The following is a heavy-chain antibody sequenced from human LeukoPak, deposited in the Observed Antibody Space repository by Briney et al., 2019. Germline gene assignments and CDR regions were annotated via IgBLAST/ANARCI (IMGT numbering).Heavy chain of an antibody. V-gene: IGHV3-23*01. CDR3: AKVSRGIVAAMDV. Sequence: GGSLRLSCAASGFTFSSFAMSWVRQAPGKGLEWVSAISGSGGATYYADSVKGRVTISRDNSKNTLYLQMNSLRAEDTAVYYCAKVSRGIVAAMDVWGKGTTVTVFS. J-gene: IGHJ6*03. CDR2: ISGSGGAT. D-gene: IGHD6-25*01. CDR1: GFTFSSFA.